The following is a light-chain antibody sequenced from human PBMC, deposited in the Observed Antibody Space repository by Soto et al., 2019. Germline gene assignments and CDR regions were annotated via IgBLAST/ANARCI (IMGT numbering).Light chain of an antibody. J-gene: IGKJ1*01. V-gene: IGKV3-20*01. Sequence: EIVLTQSPGTLSLSPGERATLSCRASQSVSSRYSAWYQQKPGQAPRLLIYGASTSATGIPDRFSGSGSETDFTLTISRLEPEDFAVYYCQHYGSSPRTFGQGTRVEIK. CDR1: QSVSSRY. CDR3: QHYGSSPRT. CDR2: GAS.